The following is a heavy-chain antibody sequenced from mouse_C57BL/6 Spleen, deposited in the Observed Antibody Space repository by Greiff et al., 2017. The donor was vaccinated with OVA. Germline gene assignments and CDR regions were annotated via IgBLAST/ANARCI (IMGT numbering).Heavy chain of an antibody. J-gene: IGHJ2*02. CDR1: GYTFTSYG. V-gene: IGHV1-81*01. CDR2: IYPRSGNT. Sequence: VQLQQSGAELARPGASVKLSCKASGYTFTSYGISWVKQRTGQGLAWIGEIYPRSGNTYSNEKFKVTATLTADKSSSTAYMELRCLTTDDSAVYFYASPTGNYFDYWGQGTSLTVSS. CDR3: ASPTGNYFDY. D-gene: IGHD4-1*02.